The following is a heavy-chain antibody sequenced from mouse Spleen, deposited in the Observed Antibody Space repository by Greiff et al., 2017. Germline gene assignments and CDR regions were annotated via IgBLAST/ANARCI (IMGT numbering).Heavy chain of an antibody. V-gene: IGHV1-19*01. Sequence: EVQGVESGPVLVKPGASVKMSCKASGYTFTDYYMNWVKQSHGRSLEWIGVINPYNGGTSYNQKFKGKATLTVDKSSSTAYMELNSLTSEDSAVYYCARGYYGSKGYFDVWGAGTTVTVSS. J-gene: IGHJ1*01. D-gene: IGHD1-1*01. CDR2: INPYNGGT. CDR3: ARGYYGSKGYFDV. CDR1: GYTFTDYY.